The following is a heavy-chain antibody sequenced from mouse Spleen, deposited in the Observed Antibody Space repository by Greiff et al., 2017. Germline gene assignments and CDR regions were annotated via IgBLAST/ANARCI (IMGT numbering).Heavy chain of an antibody. CDR2: IYPGDGDT. D-gene: IGHD1-1*01. V-gene: IGHV1-82*01. CDR3: ASDYYGSSYVLDY. CDR1: GYAFSSSW. Sequence: QVQLKQSGPELVKPGASVKISCKASGYAFSSSWMNWVKQRPGKGLEWIGRIYPGDGDTNYNGKFKGKATLTADKSSSTAYMQLSSLTSEDSAVYFCASDYYGSSYVLDYWGQGTTLTVSS. J-gene: IGHJ2*01.